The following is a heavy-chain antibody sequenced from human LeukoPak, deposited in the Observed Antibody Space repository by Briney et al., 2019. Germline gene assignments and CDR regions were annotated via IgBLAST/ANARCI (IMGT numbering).Heavy chain of an antibody. CDR3: TKDRQALRFLGSFDY. V-gene: IGHV3-30*04. J-gene: IGHJ4*02. CDR2: ISYDGSNK. D-gene: IGHD3-3*01. CDR1: GFTSSSYA. Sequence: GGSLRLSCAASGFTSSSYAMHWVRQAPGKGLEWVAVISYDGSNKYYADSVKGRFTISRDNSKNTLYLQMNSLRAEDTAVYYCTKDRQALRFLGSFDYWGQGTLVTVSS.